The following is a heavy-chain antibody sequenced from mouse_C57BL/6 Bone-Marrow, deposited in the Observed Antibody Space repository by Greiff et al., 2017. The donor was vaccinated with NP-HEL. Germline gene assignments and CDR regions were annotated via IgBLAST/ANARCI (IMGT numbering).Heavy chain of an antibody. CDR1: GYAFSSSW. J-gene: IGHJ3*01. Sequence: VKLVESGPELVKPGASVKISCKASGYAFSSSWMNWVKQRPGKGLEWIGRIYPGDGDTNYNGKFKGKGTLTADKSSSTAYMQLSSLTSEDSAVYFCARSGTAQATTWFAYWGQGTLVTVSA. V-gene: IGHV1-82*01. D-gene: IGHD3-2*02. CDR3: ARSGTAQATTWFAY. CDR2: IYPGDGDT.